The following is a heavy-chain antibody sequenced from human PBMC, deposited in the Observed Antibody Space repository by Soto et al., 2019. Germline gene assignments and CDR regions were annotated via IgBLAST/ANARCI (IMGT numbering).Heavy chain of an antibody. CDR3: ARLEKNIVATIDPIVPDAFDI. Sequence: QLQLQESGPGLVKPSETLSLTCTVSGGSISSSSYYWGWIRQPPGKGLEWIGSIYYSGSTYYNPSLKSRVTISVDTSNNQFSLKLSSVTAADTAVYYCARLEKNIVATIDPIVPDAFDIWGQGTMVTVSS. CDR1: GGSISSSSYY. V-gene: IGHV4-39*01. D-gene: IGHD5-12*01. CDR2: IYYSGST. J-gene: IGHJ3*02.